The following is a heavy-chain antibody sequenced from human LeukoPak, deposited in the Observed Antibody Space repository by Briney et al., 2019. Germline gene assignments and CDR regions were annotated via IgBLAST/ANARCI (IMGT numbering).Heavy chain of an antibody. J-gene: IGHJ5*02. D-gene: IGHD2-2*01. Sequence: SETLSLTCTVSGGSISSYYWSWIRQPPGKGMEWIGYIYYSGSTNYNPSLKSRVTISVDTSKNQFSLKLSSVTAADTAVYYCARERPSINWFDPWGQGTLVTVSS. CDR2: IYYSGST. CDR1: GGSISSYY. V-gene: IGHV4-59*01. CDR3: ARERPSINWFDP.